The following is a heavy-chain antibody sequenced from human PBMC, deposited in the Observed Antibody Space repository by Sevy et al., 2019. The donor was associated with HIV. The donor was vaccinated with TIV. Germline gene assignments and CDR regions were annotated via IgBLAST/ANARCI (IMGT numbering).Heavy chain of an antibody. J-gene: IGHJ3*01. D-gene: IGHD3-22*01. V-gene: IGHV3-20*04. Sequence: GGSLRLSCAASGFIFPDYAMSWVRQPPGKGLEWVSGINWNADNTGYADSLKGRFTISRDNAKNSLYLEINSLRAEDTALYYCARSTYYYDTTGYGAFDLWGQGTLVTASS. CDR1: GFIFPDYA. CDR2: INWNADNT. CDR3: ARSTYYYDTTGYGAFDL.